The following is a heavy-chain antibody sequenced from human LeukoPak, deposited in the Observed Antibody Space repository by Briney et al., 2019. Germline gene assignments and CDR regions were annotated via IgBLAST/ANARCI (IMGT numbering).Heavy chain of an antibody. J-gene: IGHJ6*03. V-gene: IGHV4-59*01. D-gene: IGHD6-19*01. Sequence: PSETLSLTWTVSGGSISSYYWSWIRQPPGKGLEWIGYIYYSGSTNYNPSLKSRVTISVDTSKNQFSLKLSSVTAADTAVYYCASSPFIAVAGTSYYYYYYMDVWGKGTTVTVSS. CDR3: ASSPFIAVAGTSYYYYYYMDV. CDR1: GGSISSYY. CDR2: IYYSGST.